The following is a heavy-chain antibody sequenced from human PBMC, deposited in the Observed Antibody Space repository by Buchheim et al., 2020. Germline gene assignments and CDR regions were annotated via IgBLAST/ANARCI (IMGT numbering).Heavy chain of an antibody. CDR2: IYTSGST. D-gene: IGHD5-18*01. J-gene: IGHJ4*02. Sequence: QVQLQESGPGLVKPSQTLSLTCTVSGGSISSGSYYWSWIRQPAGKGLEWIGRIYTSGSTNYNPPPKSRVTISVDTSKNQFSLKLSSVTAADTAVYYCARGGYSYGYGARYFDYWGQGTL. CDR1: GGSISSGSYY. CDR3: ARGGYSYGYGARYFDY. V-gene: IGHV4-61*02.